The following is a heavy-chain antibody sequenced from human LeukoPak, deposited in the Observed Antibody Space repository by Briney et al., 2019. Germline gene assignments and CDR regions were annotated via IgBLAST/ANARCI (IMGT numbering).Heavy chain of an antibody. CDR2: LYSNGGK. CDR1: GFSVSSYG. J-gene: IGHJ5*02. CDR3: VRDRAEGRAWVEFDP. V-gene: IGHV3-66*03. Sequence: GGSLRLSCVASGFSVSSYGMSWVRQAQGKAPEWVSLLYSNGGKYYADSVQGRFIISRDNSKNTLYLQMNNLRVEDTAVYHCVRDRAEGRAWVEFDPWGQGTVVTVSS.